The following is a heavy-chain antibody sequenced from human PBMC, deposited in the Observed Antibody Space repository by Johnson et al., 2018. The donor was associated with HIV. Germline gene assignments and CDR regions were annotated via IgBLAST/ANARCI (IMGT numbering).Heavy chain of an antibody. CDR2: IKQDGSEK. D-gene: IGHD6-13*01. CDR1: GFTFSSYW. CDR3: ARSGGYPNAFDM. J-gene: IGHJ3*02. Sequence: VQLVESGGGLVQPGGSLRLSCAASGFTFSSYWMSWVRQAPGKGLEWVANIKQDGSEKYYVDSVKGRFTLSRDNAKNSLYLQMNSLRAEDTAVYYCARSGGYPNAFDMWGQGTLVTVPA. V-gene: IGHV3-7*05.